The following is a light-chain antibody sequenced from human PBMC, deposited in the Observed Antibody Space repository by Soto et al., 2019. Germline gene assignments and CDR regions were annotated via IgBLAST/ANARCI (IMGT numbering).Light chain of an antibody. V-gene: IGKV4-1*01. CDR1: QNVLYSSNNKNY. Sequence: DIVMTQSPDSLAVSLGERATIHCKSSQNVLYSSNNKNYLAWYQQKPGQPPKLLIYWASTRESGVPDRFSGSGSGTDFTLTISSLQAEDVAVYYCQQYYTTPRTFGQGTKLEIK. CDR3: QQYYTTPRT. J-gene: IGKJ2*01. CDR2: WAS.